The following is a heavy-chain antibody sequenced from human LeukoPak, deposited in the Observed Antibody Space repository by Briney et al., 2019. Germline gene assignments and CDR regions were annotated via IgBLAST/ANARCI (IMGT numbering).Heavy chain of an antibody. Sequence: GGSLRLSCAASGFTVSSNYMSWLRQAPGKGLEGVSVIYSGGSTYYADSVKGGFTISRDNSKNTLYLQMNSLRAEDTAVYYCARDPPRDTAMVSTWGQGTLVTVSS. J-gene: IGHJ5*02. CDR2: IYSGGST. D-gene: IGHD5-18*01. CDR3: ARDPPRDTAMVST. V-gene: IGHV3-53*01. CDR1: GFTVSSNY.